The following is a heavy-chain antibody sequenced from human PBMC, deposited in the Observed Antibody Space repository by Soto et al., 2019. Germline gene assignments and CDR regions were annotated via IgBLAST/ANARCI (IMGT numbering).Heavy chain of an antibody. J-gene: IGHJ4*02. D-gene: IGHD5-18*01. CDR1: GGSISSAAYY. CDR2: ISHSGST. V-gene: IGHV4-31*03. Sequence: QVQLQESGPGLVKPSQTLSLSCTVSGGSISSAAYYWSWIRQHPGKGLEWIWYISHSGSTYYTPSLKRRVIISADTSKNQFSLNLTSVTAADTAVYYCAREYTYGSNFFDCWGQGALVTVSS. CDR3: AREYTYGSNFFDC.